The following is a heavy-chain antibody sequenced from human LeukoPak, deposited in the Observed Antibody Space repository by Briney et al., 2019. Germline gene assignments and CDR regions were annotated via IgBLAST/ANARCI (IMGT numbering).Heavy chain of an antibody. Sequence: GGSLRLSCAASGFTFDDYAMHWVRQAPGKGLEWVSGISWNSGSIGYADSVKGRFTISRDNAKNSLYLQMNSLRAEDTALYYCARVLTLWFGALDYWGQGRMVSV. V-gene: IGHV3-9*01. CDR3: ARVLTLWFGALDY. CDR2: ISWNSGSI. J-gene: IGHJ4*02. CDR1: GFTFDDYA. D-gene: IGHD3-10*01.